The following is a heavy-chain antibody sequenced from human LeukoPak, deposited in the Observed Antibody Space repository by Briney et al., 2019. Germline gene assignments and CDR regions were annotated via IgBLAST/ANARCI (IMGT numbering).Heavy chain of an antibody. CDR3: AKGDWYYYDSGGYPDY. V-gene: IGHV3-30*02. J-gene: IGHJ4*02. Sequence: PGGSLRLSCAASGFTFGSHGMHWVRQAPGKGLEWVAFIRYDGSNKYYADSVKGRFTISRDNSKNTLYLQMNSLRTEDTALYYCAKGDWYYYDSGGYPDYWGQGTLVTVSS. CDR1: GFTFGSHG. D-gene: IGHD3-22*01. CDR2: IRYDGSNK.